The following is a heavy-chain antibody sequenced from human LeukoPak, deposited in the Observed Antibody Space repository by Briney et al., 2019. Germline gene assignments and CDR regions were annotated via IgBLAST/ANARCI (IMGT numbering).Heavy chain of an antibody. D-gene: IGHD1-14*01. Sequence: GRSLRLSCAASGFTFSSYAMHWVRQAPGKGLEWVAVISYDGSNKYYADSVKGRFTISRDNSKNTLYLQMNSLRAEDTAVYYCATRSIISVDQIDAFDIWGQGTMVTVSS. CDR1: GFTFSSYA. CDR3: ATRSIISVDQIDAFDI. CDR2: ISYDGSNK. V-gene: IGHV3-30*04. J-gene: IGHJ3*02.